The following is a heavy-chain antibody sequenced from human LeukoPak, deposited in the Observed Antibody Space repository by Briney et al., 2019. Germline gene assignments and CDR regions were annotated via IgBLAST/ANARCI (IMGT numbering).Heavy chain of an antibody. CDR3: ARLLGVCSSGWWCPFDY. CDR1: GYSFTSYW. V-gene: IGHV5-51*01. Sequence: GESLKISCKGSGYSFTSYWIGWVRHMPGKGLEWMGIIYPGDSDTRYSPSFQGQVTISADKSISTAYLQWSSLKASDTAMYYCARLLGVCSSGWWCPFDYWGQGTLVTVSS. D-gene: IGHD6-19*01. CDR2: IYPGDSDT. J-gene: IGHJ4*02.